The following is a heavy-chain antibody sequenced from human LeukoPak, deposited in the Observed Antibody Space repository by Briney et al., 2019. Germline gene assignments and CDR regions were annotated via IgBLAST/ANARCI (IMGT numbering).Heavy chain of an antibody. CDR1: GFTFDDYA. CDR2: ISWNSGSI. CDR3: AKGADFWSGYLDY. J-gene: IGHJ4*02. Sequence: GRSLRLSCAASGFTFDDYAMHWVRQAPGKGLEWVSGISWNSGSIGYADSVKGRFTISRDNAKNPLYLQMNSLRAEDMALYYCAKGADFWSGYLDYWGQGTLVTVSS. D-gene: IGHD3-3*01. V-gene: IGHV3-9*03.